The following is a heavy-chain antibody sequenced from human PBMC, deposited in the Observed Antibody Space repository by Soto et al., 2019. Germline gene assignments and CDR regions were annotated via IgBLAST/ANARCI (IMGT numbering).Heavy chain of an antibody. V-gene: IGHV1-2*02. D-gene: IGHD6-19*01. Sequence: ASVKVSCKASGYTFTGYYMHWVRQAPGQGLEWMGGFDPDSGGTNYAQKFQGRVTMTEDTSTGTAYMELSSLRSEDTAVYYCATKFPNSSGYSFWGQGTLVTVSS. CDR1: GYTFTGYY. J-gene: IGHJ4*02. CDR3: ATKFPNSSGYSF. CDR2: FDPDSGGT.